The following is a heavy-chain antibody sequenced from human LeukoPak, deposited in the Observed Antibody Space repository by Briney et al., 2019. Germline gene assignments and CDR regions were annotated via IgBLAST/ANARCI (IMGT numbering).Heavy chain of an antibody. Sequence: GGSLRLSCAASGFTFSNYAMSWVRQVPGKGLEWVSGISGSGGSTYYADSVKGRFTISRDNSKNTVSLQMNSLRAEDTAVYYCAKSGNSLIVVVSRGSALDYWGQGTLVTVPS. V-gene: IGHV3-23*01. CDR1: GFTFSNYA. CDR3: AKSGNSLIVVVSRGSALDY. D-gene: IGHD3-22*01. J-gene: IGHJ4*02. CDR2: ISGSGGST.